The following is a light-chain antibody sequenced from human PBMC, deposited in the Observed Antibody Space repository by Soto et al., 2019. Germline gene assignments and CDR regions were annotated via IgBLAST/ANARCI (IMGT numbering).Light chain of an antibody. V-gene: IGKV3-20*01. Sequence: EIVLTQSPGTLSLSPGERATLSCRASQSVSSNYLAWYQQRPGQAPRLLIYGASSRAIGIPDRFAGSGSGTDFTLTISSLEPEDFAVYYCQQYRPSLFTFGPGDQCRNQT. CDR3: QQYRPSLFT. CDR2: GAS. J-gene: IGKJ3*01. CDR1: QSVSSNY.